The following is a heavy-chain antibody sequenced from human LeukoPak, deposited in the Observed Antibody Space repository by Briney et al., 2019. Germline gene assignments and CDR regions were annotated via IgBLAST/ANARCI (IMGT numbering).Heavy chain of an antibody. CDR2: ISWNSGSI. J-gene: IGHJ4*02. Sequence: GRSLRLSCAASGFTFDDYAMHWVRHAPGKGLEWVSGISWNSGSIGYADSVKGRFTISRDNAKNSLYLQMNSLRAEDTALYYCAKGSMRYYDSSGYYSWFYFDYWGQGTLVTVSS. CDR3: AKGSMRYYDSSGYYSWFYFDY. CDR1: GFTFDDYA. V-gene: IGHV3-9*01. D-gene: IGHD3-22*01.